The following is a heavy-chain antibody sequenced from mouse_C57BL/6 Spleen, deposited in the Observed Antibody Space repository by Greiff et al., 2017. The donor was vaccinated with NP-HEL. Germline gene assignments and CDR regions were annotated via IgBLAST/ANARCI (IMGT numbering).Heavy chain of an antibody. CDR2: IDPEDGDT. Sequence: VQLQQSGAELVRPGASVKLSCTASGFNIKDYYMHWVKQRPEQGLEWIGRIDPEDGDTEYAPKFQGKATMTADTSSNTAYLQLSSLTSEDTAVYYCTTPYYGSSLAYWGQGTLVTVSA. J-gene: IGHJ3*01. CDR3: TTPYYGSSLAY. V-gene: IGHV14-1*01. D-gene: IGHD1-1*01. CDR1: GFNIKDYY.